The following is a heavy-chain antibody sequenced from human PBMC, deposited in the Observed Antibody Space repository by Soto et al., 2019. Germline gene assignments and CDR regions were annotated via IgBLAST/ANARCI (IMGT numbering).Heavy chain of an antibody. CDR3: SRDQRIFQSNGVAWTDF. CDR1: GDTVSTNSAS. V-gene: IGHV6-1*01. J-gene: IGHJ4*02. Sequence: PSQTLSLTCAISGDTVSTNSASWNWIRQSPSRSLEWLGRTYYSSKWFYQNAGFVEGRITITPDTAKNQFSLQLNSVTPEDTAVYLFSRDQRIFQSNGVAWTDFRGQGSRV. CDR2: TYYSSKWFY. D-gene: IGHD3-3*01.